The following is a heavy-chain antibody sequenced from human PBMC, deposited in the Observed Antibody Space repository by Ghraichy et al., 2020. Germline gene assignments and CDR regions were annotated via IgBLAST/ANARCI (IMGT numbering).Heavy chain of an antibody. CDR3: AREQRWRYYFDY. Sequence: SETLSLTCTVSGGSISSGGYYWSWIRQHPGKGLEWIGYIYYSGSTYYNPSLKSRVTISVDTSKNQFSLKLSSVTAADTAVYYCAREQRWRYYFDYWGQGTLVTVSS. CDR1: GGSISSGGYY. J-gene: IGHJ4*02. D-gene: IGHD4-23*01. CDR2: IYYSGST. V-gene: IGHV4-31*03.